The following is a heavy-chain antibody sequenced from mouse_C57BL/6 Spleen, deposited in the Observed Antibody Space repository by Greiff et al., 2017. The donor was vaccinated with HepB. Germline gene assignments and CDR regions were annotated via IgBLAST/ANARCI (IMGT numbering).Heavy chain of an antibody. V-gene: IGHV1-55*01. CDR1: GYTFTSYW. Sequence: VQLQQSGAELVKPGASVKMSCKASGYTFTSYWITWVKQRPGQGLEWIGDIYPGSGSTNYNEKFKSKATLTVDKSSSTAYMQLSSLTSEDSAVYCCARWRRGLFDYWGQGTTLTVSS. CDR2: IYPGSGST. CDR3: ARWRRGLFDY. J-gene: IGHJ2*01. D-gene: IGHD3-3*01.